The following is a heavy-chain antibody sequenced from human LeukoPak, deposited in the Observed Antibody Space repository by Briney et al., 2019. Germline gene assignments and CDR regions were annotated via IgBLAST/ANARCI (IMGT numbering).Heavy chain of an antibody. Sequence: SETLSLTCTVSGGSISSYYWSWIRQPAGKGLEWIGRIYTSGSTNYNPSLKSRVTMSVDTSKNQFSLKLSSVTAADTAVYYCAVDSSGYYSSPDAFDIWGQGTMVTVSS. CDR2: IYTSGST. D-gene: IGHD3-22*01. CDR3: AVDSSGYYSSPDAFDI. V-gene: IGHV4-4*07. J-gene: IGHJ3*02. CDR1: GGSISSYY.